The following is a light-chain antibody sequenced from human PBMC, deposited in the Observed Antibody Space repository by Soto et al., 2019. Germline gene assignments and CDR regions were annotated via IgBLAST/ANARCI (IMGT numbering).Light chain of an antibody. Sequence: ESVLTQSPATLSLSPGERATLSCRASPSVSNSLAWYQHKPGQAPRLLIYDASNRATGVPTRFSGSGSGTDFTLTISSLEPGDFATYYCQQYNSYPLTFGGGTKVEIK. CDR1: PSVSNS. CDR2: DAS. CDR3: QQYNSYPLT. V-gene: IGKV3-11*01. J-gene: IGKJ4*01.